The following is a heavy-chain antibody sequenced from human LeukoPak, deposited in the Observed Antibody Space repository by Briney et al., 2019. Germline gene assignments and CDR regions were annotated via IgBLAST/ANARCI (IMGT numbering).Heavy chain of an antibody. D-gene: IGHD5-18*01. CDR1: GFTFSSYW. J-gene: IGHJ4*02. CDR2: MNQDGSEK. CDR3: ARAPLGYSYGSDY. V-gene: IGHV3-7*01. Sequence: GGSLRLSCAASGFTFSSYWMSWVRQAPGKGLEWVANMNQDGSEKYYVDSVKGRFTISRDNAKNSLYLQMNSLRAEDTAVYYCARAPLGYSYGSDYWGQGTLVTVSS.